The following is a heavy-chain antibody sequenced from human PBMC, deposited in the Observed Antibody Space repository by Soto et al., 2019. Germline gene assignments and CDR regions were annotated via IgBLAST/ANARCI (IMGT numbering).Heavy chain of an antibody. CDR3: ARHSMVRGKFDY. J-gene: IGHJ4*02. Sequence: QITLKESGPTLVKPTQTLTLTCTFSGFSLSTSGVGMGWIRQPPGKALEWLGIIYWDDDKRYSPSLKSRLTIPKDTSKNQVVLIMTNMDPVDTATYYCARHSMVRGKFDYWGQGTLVTVSS. V-gene: IGHV2-5*02. CDR2: IYWDDDK. D-gene: IGHD3-10*01. CDR1: GFSLSTSGVG.